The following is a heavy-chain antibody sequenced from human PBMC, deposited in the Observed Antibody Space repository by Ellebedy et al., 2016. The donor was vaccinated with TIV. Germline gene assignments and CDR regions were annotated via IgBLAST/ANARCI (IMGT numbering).Heavy chain of an antibody. V-gene: IGHV1-3*01. J-gene: IGHJ6*03. CDR3: ASSCGGSCYSGYYYYYYMDV. CDR2: INAGNGNT. D-gene: IGHD2-15*01. CDR1: GYTFTSYA. Sequence: ASVKVSCKASGYTFTSYAMHWVRQAPGQRLEWMGWINAGNGNTKYSQKFQGRVTITRDTSASTAYMELSSLRSEDTAVYYCASSCGGSCYSGYYYYYYMDVWGKGTTATVSS.